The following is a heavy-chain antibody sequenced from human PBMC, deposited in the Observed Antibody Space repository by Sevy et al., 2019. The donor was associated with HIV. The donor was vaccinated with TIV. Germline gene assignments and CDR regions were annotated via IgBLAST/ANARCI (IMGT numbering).Heavy chain of an antibody. J-gene: IGHJ4*02. Sequence: GGSLRLSCTASGFTFSNFGMHWVRQVPGKGLEWVTFIRYDGSDKYYAASVKGRFTISRDDSKNTLYLQMDSLRAEDTAMYYCAKDLAGPGRRYFDYWGQGTLVTVSS. D-gene: IGHD6-13*01. CDR3: AKDLAGPGRRYFDY. CDR2: IRYDGSDK. V-gene: IGHV3-30*02. CDR1: GFTFSNFG.